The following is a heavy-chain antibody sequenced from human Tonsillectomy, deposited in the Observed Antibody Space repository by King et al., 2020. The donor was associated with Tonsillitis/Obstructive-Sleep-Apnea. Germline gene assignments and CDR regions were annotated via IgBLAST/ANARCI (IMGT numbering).Heavy chain of an antibody. CDR1: GFTVDDYA. J-gene: IGHJ3*02. Sequence: VQLVESGGGLVQPGRSLRLSCAASGFTVDDYAMYWVRQAPGKGLEWVSGISWNSGSIGYADAVKGRFTISRDNAKNSLYLQMNSLRAEDTAFYYCANDLIIAESGTPGDGIYIWGQGTMVTVSS. D-gene: IGHD6-13*01. CDR2: ISWNSGSI. CDR3: ANDLIIAESGTPGDGIYI. V-gene: IGHV3-9*01.